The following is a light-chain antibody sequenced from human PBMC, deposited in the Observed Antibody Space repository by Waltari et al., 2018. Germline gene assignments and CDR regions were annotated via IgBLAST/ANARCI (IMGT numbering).Light chain of an antibody. CDR1: QTVLDSSTNKNY. CDR3: QQYYDIPYT. J-gene: IGKJ2*01. CDR2: WAS. Sequence: DIMMTQSPDSLAVSLGERATINCRSGQTVLDSSTNKNYVAWYQQKTGRPPKLLIYWASTRESGVPGRFSGSGSGTEFTLTVSSLQAEDVAVYYCQQYYDIPYTFGQGTKLEI. V-gene: IGKV4-1*01.